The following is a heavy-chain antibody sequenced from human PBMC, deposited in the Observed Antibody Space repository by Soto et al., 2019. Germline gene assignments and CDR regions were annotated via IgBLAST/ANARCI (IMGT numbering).Heavy chain of an antibody. D-gene: IGHD6-19*01. CDR3: ARGLGSGWYGGNWFDP. J-gene: IGHJ5*02. Sequence: APVKVSCKASGYTFTSYDINWVRQATGQGLEWMGWMNPNSGNTGYAQKFQGRVTMTRNTSISTAYMELSSLRSEDTAVYYCARGLGSGWYGGNWFDPWGQGTLVTVSS. CDR2: MNPNSGNT. V-gene: IGHV1-8*01. CDR1: GYTFTSYD.